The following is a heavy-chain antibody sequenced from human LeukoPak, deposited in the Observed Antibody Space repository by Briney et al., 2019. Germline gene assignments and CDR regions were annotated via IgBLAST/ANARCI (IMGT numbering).Heavy chain of an antibody. CDR1: GGSISSYY. CDR2: IYYSGST. J-gene: IGHJ3*02. Sequence: PSETLSLTCTVSGGSISSYYWSWIRQPPGKGLEWIGYIYYSGSTNYNPSLKSRVTISVDTSKNQFSLKLSSVTAADTAVYYCARISSSSGIGAFDTWGQGTMVTVSS. D-gene: IGHD6-6*01. CDR3: ARISSSSGIGAFDT. V-gene: IGHV4-59*01.